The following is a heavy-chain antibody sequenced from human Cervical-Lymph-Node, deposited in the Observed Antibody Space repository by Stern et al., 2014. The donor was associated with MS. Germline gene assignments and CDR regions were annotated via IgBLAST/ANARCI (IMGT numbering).Heavy chain of an antibody. CDR1: GFTFSTYA. J-gene: IGHJ4*02. CDR2: VSYDGTQR. CDR3: ARGGRGVGLEY. Sequence: VQLVESGGGAAQPGRSLSLSCVASGFTFSTYAMHWVRQAPGKGLEWVAFVSYDGTQRNSTDSVKARFTISRDNSKNTLYLHMNSLRDEDTAVYFCARGGRGVGLEYWGQGALVTVSS. D-gene: IGHD3-10*01. V-gene: IGHV3-30-3*01.